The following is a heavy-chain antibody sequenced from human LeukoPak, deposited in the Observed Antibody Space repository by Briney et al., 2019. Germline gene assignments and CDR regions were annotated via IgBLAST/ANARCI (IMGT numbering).Heavy chain of an antibody. Sequence: GGSLRLSCAASGFDFSDYTMIWVRQAPGKGLEWVSSINSRSNYIYYADSVKGRFTISKDNAKNSLYLQMNSLRAEDTAVYYCARMTMIGEINMFDYWGQGTLVSVSS. CDR2: INSRSNYI. CDR3: ARMTMIGEINMFDY. CDR1: GFDFSDYT. D-gene: IGHD2-21*01. V-gene: IGHV3-21*01. J-gene: IGHJ4*02.